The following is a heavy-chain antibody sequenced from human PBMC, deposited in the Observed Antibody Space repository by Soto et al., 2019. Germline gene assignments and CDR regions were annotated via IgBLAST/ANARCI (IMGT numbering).Heavy chain of an antibody. J-gene: IGHJ4*02. D-gene: IGHD3-16*01. CDR1: GGSISSYD. Sequence: PSETLSLTCTVSGGSISSYDWSWIRQPAGKGLEWIGRIYTSGSTNYNPSLKSRVTMSVDTSKNQFSLKLSSVTAADTAVYYCARTPIYVSVSYYLDDSVQGTLVNVSS. V-gene: IGHV4-4*07. CDR3: ARTPIYVSVSYYLDD. CDR2: IYTSGST.